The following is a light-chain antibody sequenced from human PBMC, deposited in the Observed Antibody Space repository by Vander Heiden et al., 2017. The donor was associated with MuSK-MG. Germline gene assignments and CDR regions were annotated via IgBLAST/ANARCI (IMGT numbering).Light chain of an antibody. J-gene: IGKJ1*01. CDR1: QTINTY. CDR3: QHSHTILWT. V-gene: IGKV1-39*01. Sequence: DIQMTQSPSSLSASVGYRVTITCRASQTINTYLNWYQQKPGKAPNLLIYAASTLQTGVPSRFSSSGSGTDFTLTISRLQPEDFATYYCQHSHTILWTFGQGTKVEVK. CDR2: AAS.